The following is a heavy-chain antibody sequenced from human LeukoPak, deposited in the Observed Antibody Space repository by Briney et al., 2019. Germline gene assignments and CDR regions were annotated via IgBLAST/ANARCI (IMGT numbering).Heavy chain of an antibody. Sequence: PGGSLRLSCAASGFTFSSYGIHWVRQAPGKGLEWVAVISYDGSNKYYADSVKGRFTISRDNSKNTLYLQMNSLRAEDTAVYYCAKAPWIQLWLLDYWGQGTLVTVSS. J-gene: IGHJ4*02. CDR2: ISYDGSNK. D-gene: IGHD5-18*01. V-gene: IGHV3-30*18. CDR3: AKAPWIQLWLLDY. CDR1: GFTFSSYG.